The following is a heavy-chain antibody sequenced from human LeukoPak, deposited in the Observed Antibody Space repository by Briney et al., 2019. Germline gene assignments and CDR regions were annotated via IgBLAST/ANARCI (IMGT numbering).Heavy chain of an antibody. Sequence: PGGSLRLSCAASGVTVSSNYMSWVRQAPGKGLESVSVIYSGGSTYYADSVKGRFTISRDNSKNTLYLQMNSLRAEDTAVYYCARVRAAAGLYFDYWGQGTLVTVSS. J-gene: IGHJ4*02. D-gene: IGHD6-13*01. CDR3: ARVRAAAGLYFDY. CDR2: IYSGGST. CDR1: GVTVSSNY. V-gene: IGHV3-53*01.